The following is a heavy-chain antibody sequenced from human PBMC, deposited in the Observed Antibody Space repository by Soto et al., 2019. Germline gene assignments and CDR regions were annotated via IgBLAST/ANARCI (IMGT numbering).Heavy chain of an antibody. V-gene: IGHV4-31*03. Sequence: PSETLSLTCTVSGGSISSGGYYWSWIRQHPGKGLEWIGYIYYSGSTYYNPSLKSRVTISVDTSKNQFSLKLSSVTAADTAVYYCARGGECSSTSCYWAAFDIWGQGTMVTVSS. CDR3: ARGGECSSTSCYWAAFDI. CDR2: IYYSGST. J-gene: IGHJ3*02. D-gene: IGHD2-2*01. CDR1: GGSISSGGYY.